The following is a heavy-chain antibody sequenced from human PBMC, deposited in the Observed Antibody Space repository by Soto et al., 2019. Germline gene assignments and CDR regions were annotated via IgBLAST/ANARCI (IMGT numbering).Heavy chain of an antibody. J-gene: IGHJ6*02. D-gene: IGHD3-22*01. Sequence: SSETLSLTCAVSGGSISSGGYSWSWIRQHPGKGLEWIGYIYYSGSTYYNPSLKSRVTISVDTSKNQFSLKLSSVTAADTAVYYCARHNYDSSGTAVDVWGQGTTVTVSS. V-gene: IGHV4-31*11. CDR3: ARHNYDSSGTAVDV. CDR2: IYYSGST. CDR1: GGSISSGGYS.